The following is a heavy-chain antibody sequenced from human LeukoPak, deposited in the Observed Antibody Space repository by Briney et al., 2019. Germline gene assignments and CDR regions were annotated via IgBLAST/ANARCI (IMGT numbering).Heavy chain of an antibody. J-gene: IGHJ4*02. Sequence: SETLSLTCAVCGGSFSGYYWSWIRQPPGKGLEWIGEINHSGSTNYNPSLKSRVTISVDTSKNQFSLKLSSVTAADTAVYYCARGMMFADYWGQGTLVTVSS. V-gene: IGHV4-34*01. CDR2: INHSGST. CDR1: GGSFSGYY. CDR3: ARGMMFADY. D-gene: IGHD3-10*02.